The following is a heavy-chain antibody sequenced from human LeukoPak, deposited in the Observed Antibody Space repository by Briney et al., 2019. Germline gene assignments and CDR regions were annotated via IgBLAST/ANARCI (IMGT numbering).Heavy chain of an antibody. CDR1: GFTFRTYW. D-gene: IGHD5-18*01. Sequence: GRSLRLSCAVSGFTFRTYWMHWVRQAPGKGLVWVSHINSDGSITSYADSVKGRFTISRDNAKNTLYLQMNSLRAEDTAVYYCARDAVDTANAVWGQGTTVTVSS. CDR2: INSDGSIT. V-gene: IGHV3-74*01. CDR3: ARDAVDTANAV. J-gene: IGHJ6*02.